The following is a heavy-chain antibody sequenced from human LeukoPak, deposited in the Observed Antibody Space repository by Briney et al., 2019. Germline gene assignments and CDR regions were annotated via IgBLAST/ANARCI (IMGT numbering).Heavy chain of an antibody. Sequence: NPGGSLRLSCAASGFTFSSYAMSWIRQPPGKGLEWIGEINHSGSTNYNPSLKSRVTISVDTSKNQFSLKLSSVTAADTAVYYCARYSGYYTDYFDYWGQGTLVTVSS. CDR1: GFTFSSYA. J-gene: IGHJ4*02. CDR3: ARYSGYYTDYFDY. V-gene: IGHV4-34*01. CDR2: INHSGST. D-gene: IGHD3-3*01.